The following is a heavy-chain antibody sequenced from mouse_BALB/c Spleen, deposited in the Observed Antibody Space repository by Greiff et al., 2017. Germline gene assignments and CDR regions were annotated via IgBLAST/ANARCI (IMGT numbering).Heavy chain of an antibody. Sequence: EELLVASGGGLVKPGGSLKLSCAASGFTFSSYAMSWVRQTPEKRLEWVASISSGGSTYYPDSVKGRFTISRDNARNILYLQMSSLRSEDTAMYYCARGDYGSSHFDYWGQGNTLTVAS. V-gene: IGHV5-6-5*01. CDR1: GFTFSSYA. CDR3: ARGDYGSSHFDY. D-gene: IGHD1-1*01. J-gene: IGHJ2*01. CDR2: ISSGGST.